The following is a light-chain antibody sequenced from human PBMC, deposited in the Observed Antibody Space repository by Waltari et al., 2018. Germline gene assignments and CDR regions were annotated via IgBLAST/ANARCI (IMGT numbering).Light chain of an antibody. Sequence: QSVLTQPPSLSGTPGQRVTISCSGSNSNIGSYTVDWYQVLPGTAPKLLIHGNDQRPSGVPDRFSGSKFGASGSLAISGLQPEDESEYYCAAWDESLKGWVFGGGTRLTVL. J-gene: IGLJ3*02. CDR3: AAWDESLKGWV. V-gene: IGLV1-44*01. CDR1: NSNIGSYT. CDR2: GND.